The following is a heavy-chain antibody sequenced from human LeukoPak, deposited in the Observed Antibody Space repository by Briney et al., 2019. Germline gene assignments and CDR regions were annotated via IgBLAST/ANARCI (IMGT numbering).Heavy chain of an antibody. J-gene: IGHJ6*03. D-gene: IGHD3-22*01. CDR1: GFTFSSYS. Sequence: TGGSLRLSCAASGFTFSSYSMNWVRQAPGKGLEWVSYISSSSSTIYYADSVKGRFTISRDNAKNSLYLQMNSLRAEDTAVYYCARETPYYDSSGIYYYYYYMDVWGKGTTVTVSS. V-gene: IGHV3-48*01. CDR2: ISSSSSTI. CDR3: ARETPYYDSSGIYYYYYYMDV.